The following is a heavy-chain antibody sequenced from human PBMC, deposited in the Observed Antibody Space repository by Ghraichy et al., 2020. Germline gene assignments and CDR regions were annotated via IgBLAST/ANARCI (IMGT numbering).Heavy chain of an antibody. CDR3: RRVAVATIPDFDY. J-gene: IGHJ4*02. CDR2: ISYDGSNK. V-gene: IGHV3-30*03. Sequence: GGSLRLSCAASGFTFSSYGMHWVRQAPGKGLEWVSVISYDGSNKYYADSVKGRFTISRDNSKNTLYLQMNSLRAEDTAVYYCRRVAVATIPDFDYWGQGTMVTVSS. D-gene: IGHD5-12*01. CDR1: GFTFSSYG.